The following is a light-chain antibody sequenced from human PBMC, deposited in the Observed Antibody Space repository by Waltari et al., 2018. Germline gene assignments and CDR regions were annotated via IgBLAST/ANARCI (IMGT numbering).Light chain of an antibody. CDR2: KAS. V-gene: IGKV1-5*03. J-gene: IGKJ1*01. CDR3: QQYNSFSWT. Sequence: DIQMTQSPSTLSASVGDRVTITCRASQSVSGYLAWYQQKPGKAPKLLIYKASSVENGVPSRFSGSGSGTEFTLTISSLQPDDSATYYCQQYNSFSWTFGQGTKVELK. CDR1: QSVSGY.